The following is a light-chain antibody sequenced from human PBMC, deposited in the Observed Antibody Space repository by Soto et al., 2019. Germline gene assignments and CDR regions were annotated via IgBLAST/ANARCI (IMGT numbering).Light chain of an antibody. Sequence: QSALSQPPSASGSHGQSVTISCTGTSSDVGGYNYVSWYQQDPGKAPKLIIYEVTKRPSGVPDRFSGSKSGSTASLTVSGLQAEDDSDYYCSSYAGSNNVVFGGGTKLTVL. CDR1: SSDVGGYNY. CDR2: EVT. V-gene: IGLV2-8*01. CDR3: SSYAGSNNVV. J-gene: IGLJ2*01.